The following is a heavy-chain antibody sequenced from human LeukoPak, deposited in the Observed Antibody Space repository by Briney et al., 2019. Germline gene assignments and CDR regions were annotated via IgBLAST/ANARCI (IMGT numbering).Heavy chain of an antibody. Sequence: KPSETLSLTCTVSGGSISSSSYYWGWIRQPPGKGLEWIGSIYYSGTTHYNPSLESRVTISVDTSKNQFSLKLTSVTAADTAVYYCAKGAGGSSYYNWFDPWGQGTLVTVSS. CDR3: AKGAGGSSYYNWFDP. V-gene: IGHV4-39*07. CDR1: GGSISSSSYY. CDR2: IYYSGTT. D-gene: IGHD5-18*01. J-gene: IGHJ5*02.